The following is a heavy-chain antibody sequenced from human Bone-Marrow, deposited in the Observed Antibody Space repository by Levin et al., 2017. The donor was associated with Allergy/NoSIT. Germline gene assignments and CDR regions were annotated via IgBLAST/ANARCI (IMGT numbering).Heavy chain of an antibody. D-gene: IGHD2-2*01. V-gene: IGHV3-11*06. Sequence: GGSLRLSCAASGFTFSDYYMSWIRQAPGKGLEWVSYISSSSSYTNYADSVKGRFTISRDNAKNSLYLQMNSLRAEDTAVYYWARGQNPLGYQLLFFDYWGQGTLVTVSS. J-gene: IGHJ4*02. CDR2: ISSSSSYT. CDR3: ARGQNPLGYQLLFFDY. CDR1: GFTFSDYY.